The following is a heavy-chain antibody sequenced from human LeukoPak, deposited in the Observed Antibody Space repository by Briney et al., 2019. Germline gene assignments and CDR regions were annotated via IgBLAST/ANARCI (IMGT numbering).Heavy chain of an antibody. D-gene: IGHD1-7*01. Sequence: PSETLSLTCSVSGGSISSYYWSWIRQPPGKGLEWIGYIYYSGSTNYNPSLKSRVTISVDTSKNQFSLKLSSVTAADTAVYYCARDQWNFPGYFDLWGRGTLVTVSS. V-gene: IGHV4-59*01. CDR3: ARDQWNFPGYFDL. CDR2: IYYSGST. J-gene: IGHJ2*01. CDR1: GGSISSYY.